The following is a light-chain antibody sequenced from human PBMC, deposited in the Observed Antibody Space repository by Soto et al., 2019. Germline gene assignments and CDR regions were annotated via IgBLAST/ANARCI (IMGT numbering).Light chain of an antibody. J-gene: IGKJ5*01. CDR1: QSVSSY. V-gene: IGKV3-11*01. Sequence: EIVLTQSPATLSLSPGERATLSCRASQSVSSYLAWYQQKPGQAPRLLIYDASNRATGIPARFSGSGSGTDFTPTISSLEPDDFAVYYCQQRSNWQVTFGQGTRLEIK. CDR2: DAS. CDR3: QQRSNWQVT.